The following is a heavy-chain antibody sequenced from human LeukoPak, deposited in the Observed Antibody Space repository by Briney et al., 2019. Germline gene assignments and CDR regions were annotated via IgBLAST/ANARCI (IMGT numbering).Heavy chain of an antibody. CDR2: ISGDRTNT. V-gene: IGHV3-23*01. CDR3: AHDAGPTGNPFFDY. J-gene: IGHJ4*02. D-gene: IGHD4-11*01. CDR1: GFTFSTHG. Sequence: GGSLRLSCAASGFTFSTHGMSWVRKSPGKGLEWVSTISGDRTNTHYADSVKGRFSISRDNSRNTLYLQMNSLTVEDTALYYCAHDAGPTGNPFFDYWGQGTLVTVSS.